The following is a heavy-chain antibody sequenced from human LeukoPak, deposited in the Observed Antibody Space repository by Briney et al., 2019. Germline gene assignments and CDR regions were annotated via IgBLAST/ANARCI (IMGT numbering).Heavy chain of an antibody. CDR1: GGSISSSNYY. CDR3: ARHGISPDSTLPLDY. CDR2: IYYSGST. J-gene: IGHJ4*02. D-gene: IGHD2/OR15-2a*01. V-gene: IGHV4-39*01. Sequence: SETLSLTCTVSGGSISSSNYYWGWIRRPPRRGLEWIGSIYYSGSTYYNPSLKSRVTISVDTSKNRFSLKLSSVTAADTAVYYCARHGISPDSTLPLDYWGKGTLVTVSS.